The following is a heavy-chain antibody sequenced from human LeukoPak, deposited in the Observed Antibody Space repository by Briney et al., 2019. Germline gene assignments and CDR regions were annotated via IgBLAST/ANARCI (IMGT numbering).Heavy chain of an antibody. Sequence: PGGSLRLSCAASGFTFDDYAMHWVRQAPGKGLEWVANIKQDGSEKYYVDSVKGRFTISRDNAKNSLYLQMNSLRAEDTAVYYCARVADCSGGSCYSGVVYFDYWGQGTLVTVSS. J-gene: IGHJ4*02. D-gene: IGHD2-15*01. CDR1: GFTFDDYA. CDR3: ARVADCSGGSCYSGVVYFDY. CDR2: IKQDGSEK. V-gene: IGHV3-7*01.